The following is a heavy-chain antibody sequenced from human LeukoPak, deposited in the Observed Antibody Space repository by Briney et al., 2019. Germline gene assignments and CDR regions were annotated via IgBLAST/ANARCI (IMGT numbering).Heavy chain of an antibody. CDR2: ISTSSSTI. Sequence: GGSLRLSCAASGFTFSRYSMNWVRQAPGKGLEWVSYISTSSSTIYYADSVKGRFTISRDNAKNSLYLQMNSLRAEDTAVYYCARLTTKRWLQFGGGQGTLVTVSS. CDR3: ARLTTKRWLQFG. J-gene: IGHJ4*02. D-gene: IGHD5-24*01. CDR1: GFTFSRYS. V-gene: IGHV3-48*01.